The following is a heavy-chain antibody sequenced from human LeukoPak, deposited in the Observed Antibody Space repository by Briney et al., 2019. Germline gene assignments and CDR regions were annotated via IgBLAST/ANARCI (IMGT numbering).Heavy chain of an antibody. CDR3: ARFSVSQAWFAP. CDR2: IYHSGST. V-gene: IGHV4-38-2*02. J-gene: IGHJ5*02. CDR1: GYSISSGYF. Sequence: SETLSLTCTVSGYSISSGYFWGWIRQPPGKGLEWIGEIYHSGSTYYTPSLKSRVTISVDTSRNQFSLKLISVTAADTALYYCARFSVSQAWFAPWGQGTLVTVSS.